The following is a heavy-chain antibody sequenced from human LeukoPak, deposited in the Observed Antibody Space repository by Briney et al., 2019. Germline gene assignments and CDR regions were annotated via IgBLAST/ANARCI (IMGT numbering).Heavy chain of an antibody. J-gene: IGHJ4*02. CDR2: VSGTGGNT. CDR3: ARGYDFGIGYSD. Sequence: GGSLRLSCAASGFTFSSFAMTWVRQAPGKGLEWVSAVSGTGGNTYYADSVEGRFTISRDNSKNTLNLQMNSLRAEDTAVYYCARGYDFGIGYSDWGQGTLVTVSS. D-gene: IGHD3-3*01. V-gene: IGHV3-23*01. CDR1: GFTFSSFA.